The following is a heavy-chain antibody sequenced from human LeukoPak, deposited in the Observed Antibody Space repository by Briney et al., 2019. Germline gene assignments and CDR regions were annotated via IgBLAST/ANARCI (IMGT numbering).Heavy chain of an antibody. CDR3: ARGDYGGDYFDY. V-gene: IGHV3-74*01. CDR2: INSDGSST. CDR1: GFTLSGYW. D-gene: IGHD4-23*01. Sequence: GGSLRLSCAASGFTLSGYWMHWVRQAPGKGLVWVSRINSDGSSTTYADSVKGRFTISRDNAKNSLYLQMNSLRAEDTAVYYCARGDYGGDYFDYWGQGTLVTVSS. J-gene: IGHJ4*02.